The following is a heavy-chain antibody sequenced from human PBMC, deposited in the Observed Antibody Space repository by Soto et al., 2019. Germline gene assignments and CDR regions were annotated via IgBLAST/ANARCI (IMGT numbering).Heavy chain of an antibody. CDR2: ISAYNGNT. CDR3: ARVFAGELSPQQYYYGMDV. J-gene: IGHJ6*02. CDR1: GYTFTSYG. D-gene: IGHD3-16*02. Sequence: ASVKVSCKASGYTFTSYGISWVRQAPGRGLEWMGWISAYNGNTNYAQKLQGRVTMTTDTSTSTAYMELRSLRSDDTAVYYCARVFAGELSPQQYYYGMDVWGQGTTVTVSS. V-gene: IGHV1-18*04.